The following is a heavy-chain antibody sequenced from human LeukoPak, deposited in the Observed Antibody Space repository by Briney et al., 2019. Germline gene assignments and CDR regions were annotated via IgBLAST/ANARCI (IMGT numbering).Heavy chain of an antibody. D-gene: IGHD5-18*01. CDR2: INPNSGGT. J-gene: IGHJ5*02. V-gene: IGHV1-2*02. CDR3: ARDTAMVTFWFDP. Sequence: GASVKVSCKASGYTFTGYYMHWVRQAPGQGLEGMGWINPNSGGTNYAQKFQGRVTITRDTSISTAYMELSRLRSDDTAVYYCARDTAMVTFWFDPWGQGTLVTVSS. CDR1: GYTFTGYY.